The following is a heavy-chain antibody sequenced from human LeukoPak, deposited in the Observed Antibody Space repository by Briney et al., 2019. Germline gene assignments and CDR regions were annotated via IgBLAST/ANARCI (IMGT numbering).Heavy chain of an antibody. Sequence: PGGSLRLSCAASGSTFSTYNMNWVRQAPGKGLEWVSFISSSSSTIYYTDSVKGRFTISRDNAKNSLYLQMNSLRAEDTAVYYCATDGGVGYRWGKGTTVIVFS. J-gene: IGHJ6*04. CDR3: ATDGGVGYR. D-gene: IGHD2-8*02. CDR1: GSTFSTYN. CDR2: ISSSSSTI. V-gene: IGHV3-48*01.